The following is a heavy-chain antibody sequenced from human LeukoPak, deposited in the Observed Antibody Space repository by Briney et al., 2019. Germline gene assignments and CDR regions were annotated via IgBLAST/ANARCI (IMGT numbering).Heavy chain of an antibody. CDR3: ARGYAYYFDY. CDR2: IYSGGST. CDR1: GFTFSSDW. D-gene: IGHD5-12*01. Sequence: GGSLRLSCAASGFTFSSDWMHWVRQAPGKGLEWVSVIYSGGSTYYADSVKGRFTISRDNSKNTLYLQMNSLRAEDTAVYYCARGYAYYFDYWGQGTLVTVSS. V-gene: IGHV3-53*01. J-gene: IGHJ4*02.